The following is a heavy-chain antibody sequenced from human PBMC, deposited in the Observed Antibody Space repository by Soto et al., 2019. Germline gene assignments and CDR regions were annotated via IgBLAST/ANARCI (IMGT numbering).Heavy chain of an antibody. Sequence: SETLSLTCTVPGGSISSYYWSWIRQPPGKGLEWIGYIYYSGSTNYNPSLKSRVTISVDTSKNQFSLKLSSVTAADTAVYYCARHSGRSSDFDYWGQGTLVTVSS. D-gene: IGHD6-6*01. CDR1: GGSISSYY. J-gene: IGHJ4*02. V-gene: IGHV4-59*08. CDR2: IYYSGST. CDR3: ARHSGRSSDFDY.